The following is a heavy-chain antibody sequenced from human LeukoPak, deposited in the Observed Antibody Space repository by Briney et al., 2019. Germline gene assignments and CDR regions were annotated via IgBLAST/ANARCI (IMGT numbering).Heavy chain of an antibody. Sequence: ASVKVSCKASEYTFTDYAINWVRQAPGQRLEWMGWINAGNGNTKYSQKFQGRVTITRDTSASTAYMELSSLTSEDTAVYYCARGSSGWSHEGYFDYWGQGILVTVSS. V-gene: IGHV1-3*01. J-gene: IGHJ4*02. CDR3: ARGSSGWSHEGYFDY. D-gene: IGHD6-19*01. CDR1: EYTFTDYA. CDR2: INAGNGNT.